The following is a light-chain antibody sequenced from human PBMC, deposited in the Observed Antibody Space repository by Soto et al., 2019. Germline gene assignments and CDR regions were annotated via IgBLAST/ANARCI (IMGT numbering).Light chain of an antibody. CDR3: QQRSDWPT. Sequence: EIVLTQSPATLSLSPGVRATLSCRASQSVSSYVAWYQQKPGQAPRLLIYDASNRAAGTPARFSGSGSGTDFTLTISSLEPEDFAVYCCQQRSDWPTFGPGTKVDIK. V-gene: IGKV3-11*01. J-gene: IGKJ3*01. CDR2: DAS. CDR1: QSVSSY.